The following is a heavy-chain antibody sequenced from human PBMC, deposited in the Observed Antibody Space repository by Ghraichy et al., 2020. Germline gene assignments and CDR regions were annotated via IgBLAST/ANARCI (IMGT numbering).Heavy chain of an antibody. CDR3: ATGATVVMGHGMDV. CDR2: FDPEDGET. D-gene: IGHD4-23*01. J-gene: IGHJ6*02. CDR1: GYTLTELS. Sequence: ASVKVSCKVSGYTLTELSMHWVRQAPGKGLEWMGGFDPEDGETIYAQKFQGRVTMTEDTSTDTAYMELSSLRSEDTAVYYCATGATVVMGHGMDVWGQGTTVTVSS. V-gene: IGHV1-24*01.